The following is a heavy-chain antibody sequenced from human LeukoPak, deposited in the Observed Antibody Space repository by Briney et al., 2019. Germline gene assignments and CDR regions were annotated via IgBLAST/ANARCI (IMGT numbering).Heavy chain of an antibody. CDR3: AKAPDYYYYMDV. J-gene: IGHJ6*03. CDR2: ISGSGGST. V-gene: IGHV3-23*01. CDR1: GFTFSSYG. Sequence: GGSLRLSCAASGFTFSSYGMSWVRQAPGKGLEWVSAISGSGGSTYYADSVKGRFTISRDNSKNTLYLQMNSLRAEDTAVYYCAKAPDYYYYMDVWGKGTTVTISS.